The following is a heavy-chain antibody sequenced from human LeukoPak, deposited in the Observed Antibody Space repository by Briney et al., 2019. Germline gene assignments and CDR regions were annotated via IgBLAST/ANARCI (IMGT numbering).Heavy chain of an antibody. J-gene: IGHJ4*02. D-gene: IGHD3-16*01. V-gene: IGHV3-23*01. CDR3: ARDSWIMITSNIRIDY. Sequence: PGESLRLSCAASGFTFSSYAMSWVRQTPGKGLEWVSAISGSGGNTYYADSAKGRFTISRDNSKNTLYLQMSSLRAEDTAVYYCARDSWIMITSNIRIDYWGQGTLVTVSS. CDR1: GFTFSSYA. CDR2: ISGSGGNT.